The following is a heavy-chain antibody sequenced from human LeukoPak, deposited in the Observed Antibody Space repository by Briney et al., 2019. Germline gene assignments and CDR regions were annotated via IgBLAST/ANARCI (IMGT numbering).Heavy chain of an antibody. Sequence: SETLSLTCTVSGYSISSGYYWGWIRQPPGKGLEWIGSIYHSGSTYYNPSLKSRVTISVDTSKNQFSLKLSSVTAADTAVYYCAREWKRNFWSGYYMSPFDYWGQGTLVTVSS. J-gene: IGHJ4*02. D-gene: IGHD3-3*01. V-gene: IGHV4-38-2*02. CDR1: GYSISSGYY. CDR2: IYHSGST. CDR3: AREWKRNFWSGYYMSPFDY.